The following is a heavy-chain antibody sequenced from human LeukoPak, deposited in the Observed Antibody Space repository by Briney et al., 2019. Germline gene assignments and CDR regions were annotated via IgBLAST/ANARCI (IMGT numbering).Heavy chain of an antibody. D-gene: IGHD6-19*01. CDR2: INHSGST. Sequence: PSETLSLTCAVYGGSFSGYYWSWIRQPPGKGLEWIGEINHSGSTNYNPSLKSRVTISVDTSKNQSSLKLSSVTAADTAVYYCARARGAVAGPYYFDYWGQGTLVTVSS. CDR3: ARARGAVAGPYYFDY. V-gene: IGHV4-34*01. J-gene: IGHJ4*02. CDR1: GGSFSGYY.